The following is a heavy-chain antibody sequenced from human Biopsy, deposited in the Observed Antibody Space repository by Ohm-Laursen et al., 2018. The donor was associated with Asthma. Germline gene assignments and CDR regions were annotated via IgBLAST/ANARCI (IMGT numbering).Heavy chain of an antibody. CDR1: GFMFRSFG. D-gene: IGHD1-14*01. CDR2: ISWNSGNI. CDR3: AKDERLYYGSDSKYMQPVPLGD. Sequence: SLRLSCSASGFMFRSFGMHWVRQAPGKGLEWVSSISWNSGNIDYAVSVKGRFTISRDKSENTLYLQMNSLRAEDTAVYYCAKDERLYYGSDSKYMQPVPLGDWGQGTLVSVSA. J-gene: IGHJ4*02. V-gene: IGHV3-9*01.